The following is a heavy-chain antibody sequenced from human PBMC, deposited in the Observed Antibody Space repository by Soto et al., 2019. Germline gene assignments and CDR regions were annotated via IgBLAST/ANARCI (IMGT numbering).Heavy chain of an antibody. CDR1: GGCVRSGDYC. D-gene: IGHD3-22*01. Sequence: PSESLSLTCAASGGCVRSGDYCGTWIRQTPGKGLEWIGYIYYSGSTYYNPSLKSRVTMSVDSSKNHLSLKVGSATPADTAVYYCARHLYSGESSDYYGYWGQGALVTVSS. CDR2: IYYSGST. J-gene: IGHJ4*02. V-gene: IGHV4-30-4*01. CDR3: ARHLYSGESSDYYGY.